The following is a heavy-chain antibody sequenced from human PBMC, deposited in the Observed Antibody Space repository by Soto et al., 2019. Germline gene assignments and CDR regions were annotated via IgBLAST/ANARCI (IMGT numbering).Heavy chain of an antibody. D-gene: IGHD2-15*01. Sequence: AGGSLGLSCSASGFTFSSYSMNWVRQSPVKGLEWVSSISSSSSYIYYADSVKGRFTISRDNAKNSLYLQMNSLGAEDTAVYYCAPSNGLLDRCGGICSNNYFGMDVWNKGTTVTV. V-gene: IGHV3-21*01. J-gene: IGHJ6*04. CDR3: APSNGLLDRCGGICSNNYFGMDV. CDR1: GFTFSSYS. CDR2: ISSSSSYI.